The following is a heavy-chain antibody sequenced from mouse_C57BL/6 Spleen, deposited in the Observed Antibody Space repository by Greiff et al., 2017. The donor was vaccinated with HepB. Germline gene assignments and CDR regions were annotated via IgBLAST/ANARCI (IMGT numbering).Heavy chain of an antibody. CDR1: GFNIKDYY. D-gene: IGHD2-1*01. Sequence: VQLQQSGAELVRPGVSVKLSCTASGFNIKDYYMHWVKQRPEQGLEWIGRIDPEDGDTEYAPKFQGKATMTADTSSNTAYLQLSSLTSEDTAVYYCTTWGIYYGNYWFAYWGQGTLVTVSA. V-gene: IGHV14-1*01. CDR2: IDPEDGDT. J-gene: IGHJ3*01. CDR3: TTWGIYYGNYWFAY.